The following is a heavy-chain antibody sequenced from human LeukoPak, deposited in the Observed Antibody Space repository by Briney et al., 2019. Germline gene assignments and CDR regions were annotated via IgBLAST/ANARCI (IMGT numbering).Heavy chain of an antibody. CDR3: AKDGRLLRSPYYFDY. Sequence: PGGSLRLSCAASGFTFSSYAMSWVRQAPGKGLEWVSAISGSGGSTYYADSVKGRFTISRDNSKNTLYLQMNSLRAEDTAVYYCAKDGRLLRSPYYFDYWGQGTLVTVSS. D-gene: IGHD3-3*01. J-gene: IGHJ4*02. CDR1: GFTFSSYA. V-gene: IGHV3-23*01. CDR2: ISGSGGST.